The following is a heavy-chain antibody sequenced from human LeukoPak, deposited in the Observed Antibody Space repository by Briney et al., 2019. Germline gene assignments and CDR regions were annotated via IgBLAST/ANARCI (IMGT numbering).Heavy chain of an antibody. CDR2: ISGSSTYI. CDR3: AREWSEHYYYDSSDYFI. V-gene: IGHV3-21*01. CDR1: GFTFSSYS. D-gene: IGHD3-22*01. Sequence: PGGSLRLSCAASGFTFSSYSMNWVRQAPGKGLEWVSSISGSSTYIYYADSVKGRFTISRDNAKNSLYLQMNSLRAEDTAVYYCAREWSEHYYYDSSDYFIWGQGTLVTVYS. J-gene: IGHJ4*02.